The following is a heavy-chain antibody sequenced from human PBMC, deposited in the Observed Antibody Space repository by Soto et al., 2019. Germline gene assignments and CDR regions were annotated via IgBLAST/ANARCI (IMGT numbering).Heavy chain of an antibody. CDR1: GFIFSNSW. Sequence: EVQLVESGGGLVQPRGSLRLSCAASGFIFSNSWMHWVRQAPGKGLVWVSRINSDGSSTDYADSVKGRFTISRDNAKNTLYLQMNSLRAEDTALYYCARDWSGPGNSAYYYYNMDVWGKGTTVTVSS. J-gene: IGHJ6*03. D-gene: IGHD3-3*01. CDR3: ARDWSGPGNSAYYYYNMDV. CDR2: INSDGSST. V-gene: IGHV3-74*01.